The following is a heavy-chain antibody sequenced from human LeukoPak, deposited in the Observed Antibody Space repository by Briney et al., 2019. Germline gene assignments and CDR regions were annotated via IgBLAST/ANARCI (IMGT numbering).Heavy chain of an antibody. CDR2: IAYSVTT. Sequence: PSETLSLTCTVSGGSVSTSYWSWIRQPPGKGPECIGYIAYSVTTNYNPSLKSRVTISLDTSKNQFSLNLTSVTAADTAMYYCARDKPNAYCTGGRCSPFYFDSWGQGVLVTVSS. J-gene: IGHJ4*02. CDR3: ARDKPNAYCTGGRCSPFYFDS. CDR1: GGSVSTSY. V-gene: IGHV4-59*02. D-gene: IGHD2-15*01.